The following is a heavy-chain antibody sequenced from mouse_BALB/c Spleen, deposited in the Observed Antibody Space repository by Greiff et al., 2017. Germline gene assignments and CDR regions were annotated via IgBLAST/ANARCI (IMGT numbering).Heavy chain of an antibody. CDR1: GYTFTDYN. CDR3: ARGGGYDMAWFAY. CDR2: INPNNGGT. D-gene: IGHD2-2*01. Sequence: VQLQQSGPELVKPGASVKIPCKASGYTFTDYNMYWVKQSHGKSLEWIGDINPNNGGTIYNQKFKGKATLTVDKSSSTAYMELRSLTSEDTAVYYCARGGGYDMAWFAYWGQGTLVTVSA. J-gene: IGHJ3*01. V-gene: IGHV1-18*01.